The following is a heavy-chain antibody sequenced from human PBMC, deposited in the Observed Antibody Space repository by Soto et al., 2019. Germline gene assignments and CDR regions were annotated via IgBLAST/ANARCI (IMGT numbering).Heavy chain of an antibody. CDR1: GFTFSSYA. D-gene: IGHD3-16*01. Sequence: PGGSLRLSCAASGFTFSSYAMHWVRQAPGKGLKWVAVISYDGSNKYYADSVKGRFTISRDNSKSTLYLQMNSLRAEDTALYYCATSQDRGGRTTFIYWGQGTQVTVSA. J-gene: IGHJ4*02. V-gene: IGHV3-30-3*01. CDR2: ISYDGSNK. CDR3: ATSQDRGGRTTFIY.